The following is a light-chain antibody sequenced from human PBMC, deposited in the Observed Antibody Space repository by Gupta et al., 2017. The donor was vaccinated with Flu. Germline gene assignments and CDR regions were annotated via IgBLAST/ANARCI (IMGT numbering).Light chain of an antibody. V-gene: IGKV3-11*01. CDR1: QSVSSY. Sequence: EIVLTQSPATLSLSPGERATLSCRASQSVSSYLAWYQQKPGQAPRLLIYDASNRATGIPARFGGSGSGTDCTLTLSSLEPEDFAVYYCQQRSNWPRLTFGGGTKVEIK. CDR3: QQRSNWPRLT. CDR2: DAS. J-gene: IGKJ4*01.